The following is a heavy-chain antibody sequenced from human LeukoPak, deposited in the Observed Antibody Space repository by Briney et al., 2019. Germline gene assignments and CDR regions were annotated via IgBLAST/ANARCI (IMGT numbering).Heavy chain of an antibody. J-gene: IGHJ5*02. CDR2: IYYSGST. Sequence: ESLRLSCAASGFTFTNAWMGWVRQPPGKGLEWIGYIYYSGSTNYNPSLKSRVTISVDTSKNQFSLKLSSVTAADTAVYYCARLGLPSNWFDPWGQGTLVTVSS. D-gene: IGHD3-16*01. CDR3: ARLGLPSNWFDP. V-gene: IGHV4-59*08. CDR1: GFTFTNAW.